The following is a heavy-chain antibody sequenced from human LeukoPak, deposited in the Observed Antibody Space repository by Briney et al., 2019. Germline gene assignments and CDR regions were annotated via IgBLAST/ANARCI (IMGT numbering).Heavy chain of an antibody. D-gene: IGHD6-13*01. CDR2: INPNSGVT. Sequence: ASVKVSCKASGGTFSSYAISWVRQAPGQGLEWMGWINPNSGVTMYAQNFQGRVTMTRDTSISTAYMDLSRLRSDDTAVYYCARGGDSSSWYGWFDPWGQGTLVTVPS. J-gene: IGHJ5*02. CDR1: GGTFSSYA. V-gene: IGHV1-2*02. CDR3: ARGGDSSSWYGWFDP.